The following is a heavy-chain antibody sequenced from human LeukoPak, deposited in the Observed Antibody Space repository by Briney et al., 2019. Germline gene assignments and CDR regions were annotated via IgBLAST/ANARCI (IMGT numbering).Heavy chain of an antibody. V-gene: IGHV1-18*01. J-gene: IGHJ4*02. CDR3: ATAPYYYDSSGYYSDY. CDR2: ISAYNGNT. Sequence: ASVKVSCKASGYTFTSYGISWVRQAPGQGLEWMGWISAYNGNTNYAQKFQGRVTITADKSTSTAYMELSSLRSEDTAVYYCATAPYYYDSSGYYSDYWGRGTLVTVSS. D-gene: IGHD3-22*01. CDR1: GYTFTSYG.